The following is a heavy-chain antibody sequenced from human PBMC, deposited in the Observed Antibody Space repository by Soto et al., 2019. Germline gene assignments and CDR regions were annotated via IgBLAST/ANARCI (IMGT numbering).Heavy chain of an antibody. V-gene: IGHV1-3*04. CDR2: INTGNGYT. Sequence: ASVKVSCKASGYTFTSYPIHWVRRAPGQRLEWMGWINTGNGYTKYSQKFQARVTITRDTSASTSYMQLSRLRSEDTAVYYCARDRGGYCSGGSCSEAWFDPWGQGTLVTVSS. J-gene: IGHJ5*02. D-gene: IGHD2-15*01. CDR3: ARDRGGYCSGGSCSEAWFDP. CDR1: GYTFTSYP.